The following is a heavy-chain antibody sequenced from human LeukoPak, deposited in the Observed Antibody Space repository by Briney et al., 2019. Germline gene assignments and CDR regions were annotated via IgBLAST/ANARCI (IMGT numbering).Heavy chain of an antibody. CDR2: IIPIFGTA. Sequence: SVTVSFKVSGYTLTELSMHWVRQAPGKGLEWMGGIIPIFGTANDAQKFQGRVTITADESTSTAYMELSSLRSEDTAAYYCARERGDILTGFHAFDIWGQGTMVTVSS. CDR1: GYTLTELS. CDR3: ARERGDILTGFHAFDI. V-gene: IGHV1-69*13. D-gene: IGHD3-9*01. J-gene: IGHJ3*02.